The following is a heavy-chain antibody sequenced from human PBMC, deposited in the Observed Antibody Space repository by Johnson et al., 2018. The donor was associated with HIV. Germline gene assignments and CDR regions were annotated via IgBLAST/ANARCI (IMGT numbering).Heavy chain of an antibody. CDR3: AILSLTFSGYYPGYDAFDI. CDR2: IYSGGST. D-gene: IGHD3-22*01. V-gene: IGHV3-66*02. CDR1: RITVSSNY. Sequence: MLLVESGGGLVQSGGSLRLSCEASRITVSSNYMSWVRQAPGKGLEWVSIIYSGGSTYYTDSVKGRFTISRDNSKNTLYLQMNSLKAEDTAVYYCAILSLTFSGYYPGYDAFDIWGQGTMVTVSS. J-gene: IGHJ3*02.